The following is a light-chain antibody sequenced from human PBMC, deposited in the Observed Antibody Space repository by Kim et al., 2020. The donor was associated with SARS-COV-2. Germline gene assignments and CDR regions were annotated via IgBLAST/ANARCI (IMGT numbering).Light chain of an antibody. CDR1: SSDVGGYNY. J-gene: IGLJ1*01. V-gene: IGLV2-11*01. CDR2: DVN. CDR3: CSYAGSYTYV. Sequence: GQSVTISCTGTSSDVGGYNYVSWYQQHPGKAPKFMMYDVNKRPSGVPDRFSGSKSGNTASLTISGLQAEDEADYYCCSYAGSYTYVFGTGTKVTVL.